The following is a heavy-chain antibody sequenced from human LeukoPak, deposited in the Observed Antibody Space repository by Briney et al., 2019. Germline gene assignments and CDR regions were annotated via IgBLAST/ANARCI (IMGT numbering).Heavy chain of an antibody. CDR3: ARGLYYYGSGRYFGFDP. D-gene: IGHD3-10*01. Sequence: SETLSLTCTVSGASVSNYYWSWIRQPPGKGLEWIGYIYYSGITDYNPSLKSRVTLSVDTSKKQFSLKLSSVTAADTAVYYCARGLYYYGSGRYFGFDPWGQGTLVTVSS. J-gene: IGHJ5*02. CDR1: GASVSNYY. CDR2: IYYSGIT. V-gene: IGHV4-59*02.